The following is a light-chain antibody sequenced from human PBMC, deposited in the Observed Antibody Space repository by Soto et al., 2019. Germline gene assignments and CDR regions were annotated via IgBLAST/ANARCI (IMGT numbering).Light chain of an antibody. CDR1: QSVSSY. V-gene: IGKV3-20*01. Sequence: EIVLTQSPATLSLSPGERATLSCRASQSVSSYLAWYQQKPGQAPRLLIYDASSRATGIPDRFSGSGSGTDFTLSISRLEPDDFVVYYCQQYGSSPFTFGQGTRLEIK. CDR3: QQYGSSPFT. J-gene: IGKJ5*01. CDR2: DAS.